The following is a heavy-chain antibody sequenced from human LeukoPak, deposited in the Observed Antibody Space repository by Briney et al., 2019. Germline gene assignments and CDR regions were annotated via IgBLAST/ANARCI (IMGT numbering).Heavy chain of an antibody. Sequence: ASVNVSCRASGYSFTNYGISWLRQAPGQGLEWMGRINAGNGNTHYARKFQGRLTLTTDRSTSSAYMELRSLTSDDTAVYYCARDWPAVITDYWGRGTLLIVSS. CDR3: ARDWPAVITDY. CDR2: INAGNGNT. CDR1: GYSFTNYG. J-gene: IGHJ4*02. D-gene: IGHD2-21*01. V-gene: IGHV1-18*01.